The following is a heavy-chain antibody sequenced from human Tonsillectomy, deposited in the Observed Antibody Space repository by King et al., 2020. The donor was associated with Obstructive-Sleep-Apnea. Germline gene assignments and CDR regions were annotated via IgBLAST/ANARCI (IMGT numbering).Heavy chain of an antibody. J-gene: IGHJ4*02. CDR3: ARGQDYGFWSGYYPFDY. V-gene: IGHV1-69*01. Sequence: VQLVQSGAEVKKPGSSVKVSCKASGGTFSSYAISWVRQAPGQGLEWMGGIIPIFGTANYAQKFQGRVTITADESTSTAYMELSSLRSEDTAVYYCARGQDYGFWSGYYPFDYWGQGTLVTVSS. D-gene: IGHD3-3*01. CDR2: IIPIFGTA. CDR1: GGTFSSYA.